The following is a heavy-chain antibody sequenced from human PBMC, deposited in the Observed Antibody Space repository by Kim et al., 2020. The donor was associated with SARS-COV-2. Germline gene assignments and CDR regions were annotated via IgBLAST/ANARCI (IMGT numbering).Heavy chain of an antibody. V-gene: IGHV3-15*01. D-gene: IGHD1-26*01. CDR2: IKSKTDGGTT. CDR1: GFTFSNAW. CDR3: TTDFQREKWELLRNFDY. J-gene: IGHJ4*02. Sequence: GGSLRLSCAASGFTFSNAWMSWVRQAPGKGLEWVGRIKSKTDGGTTDYAAPVKGRFTISRDDSKNTLYLQMNSLKTEDTAVYYCTTDFQREKWELLRNFDYWGQGTLVTVSS.